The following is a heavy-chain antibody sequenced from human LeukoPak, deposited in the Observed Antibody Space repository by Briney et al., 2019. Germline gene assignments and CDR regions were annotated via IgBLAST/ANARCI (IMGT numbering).Heavy chain of an antibody. V-gene: IGHV1-69*05. D-gene: IGHD2-15*01. CDR2: IIPNFGTA. J-gene: IGHJ4*02. CDR3: SRRAEISGAYCSGGSCHFPFDY. CDR1: GGTFSSYA. Sequence: ASVKVSCKASGGTFSSYAISWVRQAPGQGLEWMGWIIPNFGTANYAQKFQGRVTITTDESTSTAYMELSRLRSEDTAVYYWSRRAEISGAYCSGGSCHFPFDYWGQGTLVTVSS.